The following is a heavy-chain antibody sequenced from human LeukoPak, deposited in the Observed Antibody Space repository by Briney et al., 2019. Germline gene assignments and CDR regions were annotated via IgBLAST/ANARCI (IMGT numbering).Heavy chain of an antibody. D-gene: IGHD1-1*01. J-gene: IGHJ6*02. CDR1: GFTFSSYA. CDR3: AKVPQLYHYYGMDV. V-gene: IGHV3-23*01. Sequence: PGGSLRLSCAASGFTFSSYAMNWVRQAPGKGLEWVSAISGSGGSTYYADSVKGRFTISRDNSKNTLYLQMNSLRAEDTAVYYCAKVPQLYHYYGMDVWGQGTTVTVSS. CDR2: ISGSGGST.